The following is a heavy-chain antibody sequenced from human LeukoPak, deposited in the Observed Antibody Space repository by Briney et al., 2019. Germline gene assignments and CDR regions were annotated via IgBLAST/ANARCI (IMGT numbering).Heavy chain of an antibody. CDR3: ARDRDYAYFDS. D-gene: IGHD3-16*01. CDR1: GFTFSSFA. CDR2: ISGSGGTT. Sequence: PGGSLRLSCAASGFTFSSFAMNWVRQAPGKGLEWVSVISGSGGTTYYADSVKGRFTISRDNSKNTLYLQMNSLRADDTAVYYCARDRDYAYFDSWGQGTLVTVSS. V-gene: IGHV3-23*01. J-gene: IGHJ4*02.